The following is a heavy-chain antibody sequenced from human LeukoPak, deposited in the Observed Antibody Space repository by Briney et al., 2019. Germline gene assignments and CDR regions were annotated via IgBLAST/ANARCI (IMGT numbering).Heavy chain of an antibody. J-gene: IGHJ4*02. Sequence: ASVKVSCKASGYTFTSYGISWVRQAPGQGLEWMGWISAYNGNTNYAQKLQGRVTMTTDTSTSTAYMELRSLRSDDTAVYYCARDSPMVRGVIITPLFDYWGQGTLVTVSS. CDR3: ARDSPMVRGVIITPLFDY. D-gene: IGHD3-10*01. V-gene: IGHV1-18*01. CDR2: ISAYNGNT. CDR1: GYTFTSYG.